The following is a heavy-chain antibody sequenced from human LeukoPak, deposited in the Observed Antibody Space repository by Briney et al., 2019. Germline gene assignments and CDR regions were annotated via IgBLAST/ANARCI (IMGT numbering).Heavy chain of an antibody. Sequence: GGSLRLSCAASGFTFSSYAMSWVRQAPGKGLEWVSALSAYDDSTYYAESVKGRFTISRDNSRNTLYLQMNSLRAEDTALYFCAKWGTHDFWSGYYETWGQGTLVTVSS. V-gene: IGHV3-23*01. D-gene: IGHD3-3*01. CDR1: GFTFSSYA. CDR3: AKWGTHDFWSGYYET. J-gene: IGHJ5*02. CDR2: LSAYDDST.